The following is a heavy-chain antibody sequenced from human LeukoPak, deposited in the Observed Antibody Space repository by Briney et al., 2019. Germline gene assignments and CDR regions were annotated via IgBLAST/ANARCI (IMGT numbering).Heavy chain of an antibody. D-gene: IGHD3-9*01. CDR1: GFTFSSYW. J-gene: IGHJ6*02. Sequence: GGSLRLSCAASGFTFSSYWMHWVRQAPGKGLVWVSRINSDGSSTSYADSVKGRFTISRDNAKNTLYLQMNSLRAEDTAGYYCARDPPDLQCDWLSVYGMDVWGQGTTVTVSS. CDR2: INSDGSST. CDR3: ARDPPDLQCDWLSVYGMDV. V-gene: IGHV3-74*01.